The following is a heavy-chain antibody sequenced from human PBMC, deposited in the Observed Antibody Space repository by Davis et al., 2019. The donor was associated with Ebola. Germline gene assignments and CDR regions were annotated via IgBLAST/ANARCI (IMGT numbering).Heavy chain of an antibody. CDR1: GGSISSSSYY. J-gene: IGHJ5*02. V-gene: IGHV4-39*01. D-gene: IGHD2-15*01. CDR3: ARGQVVWPRFDP. CDR2: IYYSGST. Sequence: MPSETLSLTCTVSGGSISSSSYYWGWIRQPPGKGLEWIGRIYYSGSTYYNPSLKSRVTISVDTSKNQFSLKLGSVTAADTAVYYCARGQVVWPRFDPWGQGTLVTVSS.